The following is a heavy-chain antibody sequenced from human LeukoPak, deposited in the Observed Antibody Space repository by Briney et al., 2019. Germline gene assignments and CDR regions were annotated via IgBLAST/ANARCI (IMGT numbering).Heavy chain of an antibody. CDR2: ISSSSSYI. CDR1: GFTFSSYS. CDR3: AKDIVVVTSGSNAFDI. V-gene: IGHV3-21*04. J-gene: IGHJ3*02. Sequence: GSLRLSCAASGFTFSSYSMNWVRQAPGKGLEWVSSISSSSSYIYYADSVKGRFTISRDNAKNSLYLQMNSLRAEDTAVYYCAKDIVVVTSGSNAFDIWGQGTMVTVSS. D-gene: IGHD2-21*02.